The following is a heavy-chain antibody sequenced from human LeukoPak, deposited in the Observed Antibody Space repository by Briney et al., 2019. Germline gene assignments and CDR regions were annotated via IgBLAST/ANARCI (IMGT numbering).Heavy chain of an antibody. CDR1: GGSVSSSSYY. J-gene: IGHJ1*01. V-gene: IGHV4-39*01. CDR3: ASHGTYGDYGVLEYFQH. D-gene: IGHD4-17*01. Sequence: SETLSLTCTVSGGSVSSSSYYWGWIRQPPGKGLEWIGSISYSGSTYFNPSLKSRVTISVDTSKNQFSLKLSSVTAADTAVYYCASHGTYGDYGVLEYFQHWGQGTLVTVSS. CDR2: ISYSGST.